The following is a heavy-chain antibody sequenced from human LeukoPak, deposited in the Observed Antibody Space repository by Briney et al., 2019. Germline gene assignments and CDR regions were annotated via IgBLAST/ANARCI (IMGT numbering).Heavy chain of an antibody. J-gene: IGHJ6*02. V-gene: IGHV4-39*01. D-gene: IGHD6-19*01. CDR2: AYYTGEI. CDR3: GRHVSNGWDYHYGLDV. Sequence: SETLSLTCTVPGGSVASTGCYWGWIRQSPGKGLEWIGSAYYTGEIYSTPSLKSRLTISVDTSKNQFALTLTSVTAADTAVYYCGRHVSNGWDYHYGLDVWGQGATVTVSS. CDR1: GGSVASTGCY.